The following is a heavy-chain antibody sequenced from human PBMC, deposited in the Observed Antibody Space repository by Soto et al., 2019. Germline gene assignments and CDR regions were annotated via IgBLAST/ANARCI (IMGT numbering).Heavy chain of an antibody. CDR2: IYHGVST. V-gene: IGHV4-30-2*01. D-gene: IGHD4-17*01. Sequence: PSETLSLTCAVSGGSISSGGYSWSWIRQPPGKGLECIGYIYHGVSTYYNPSLKSRVTISVDRSKNQFSLKLSSVTAADTAVYYCARSMTTVVTLDYWGQGTLVTVS. CDR1: GGSISSGGYS. J-gene: IGHJ4*02. CDR3: ARSMTTVVTLDY.